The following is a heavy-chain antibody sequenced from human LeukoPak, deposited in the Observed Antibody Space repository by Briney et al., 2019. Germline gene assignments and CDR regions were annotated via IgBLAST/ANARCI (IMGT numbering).Heavy chain of an antibody. CDR2: ISYDGSNK. CDR3: ARQNGYSSSWGENWFDP. D-gene: IGHD6-13*01. CDR1: GFTFSSYA. V-gene: IGHV3-30-3*01. Sequence: GGSLRLSCAASGFTFSSYAMHWVRQAPGKGLEWVAVISYDGSNKYYADSVKGRFTISRDNSKNTLYLQMNSLRAEDTAAYYCARQNGYSSSWGENWFDPWGQGTLVTVSS. J-gene: IGHJ5*02.